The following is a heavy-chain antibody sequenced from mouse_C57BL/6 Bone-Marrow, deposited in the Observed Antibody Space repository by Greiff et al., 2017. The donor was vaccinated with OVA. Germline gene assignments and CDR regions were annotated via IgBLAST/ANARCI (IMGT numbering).Heavy chain of an antibody. CDR2: FHPYNDDT. J-gene: IGHJ1*03. D-gene: IGHD1-1*01. CDR1: GYTFTTYP. V-gene: IGHV1-47*01. CDR3: ARGYYGSSPRSYWYFDV. Sequence: VKLVESGAELVKPGASVKMSCKASGYTFTTYPIEWMKQNHGKSLEWIGNFHPYNDDTKYNEKFKGKATLTVEKSSSTVYLELSRLPSDDSAVYYCARGYYGSSPRSYWYFDVWGTGTTVTVSS.